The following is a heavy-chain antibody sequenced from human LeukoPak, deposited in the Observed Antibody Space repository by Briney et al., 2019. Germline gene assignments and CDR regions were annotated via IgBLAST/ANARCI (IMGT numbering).Heavy chain of an antibody. V-gene: IGHV4-34*01. J-gene: IGHJ4*02. CDR3: ARTYYGSAMGFDY. D-gene: IGHD3-10*01. CDR1: GGSFSGYY. CDR2: INHSGST. Sequence: PSETLSLTCAVYGGSFSGYYWSWIRQPPGKGLEWIGEINHSGSTNYNPSLKSRVTISVDTSKNRFSLKLSSVTAADTAVYYCARTYYGSAMGFDYWGQGTLVTVSS.